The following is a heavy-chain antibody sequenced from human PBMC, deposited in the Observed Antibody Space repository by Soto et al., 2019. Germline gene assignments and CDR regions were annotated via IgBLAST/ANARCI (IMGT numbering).Heavy chain of an antibody. CDR1: GFPFSIYT. CDR3: ARGRGDFDKSYFDS. Sequence: GGSLRLSCTASGFPFSIYTMNWVSQAPGKGLEWLSYIRSSSSSIYSADSVKGRFTISRDNAKNSLFLHMNSLRDEDTAVYFCARGRGDFDKSYFDSWGQGALVTVSS. J-gene: IGHJ4*02. D-gene: IGHD4-17*01. V-gene: IGHV3-48*02. CDR2: IRSSSSSI.